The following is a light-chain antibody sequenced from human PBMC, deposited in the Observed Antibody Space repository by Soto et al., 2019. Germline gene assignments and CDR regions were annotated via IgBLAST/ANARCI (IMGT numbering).Light chain of an antibody. V-gene: IGKV3-15*01. CDR3: QQYYNWPPLT. CDR2: GAS. J-gene: IGKJ4*01. CDR1: QSVGGN. Sequence: EIVMTQSPPTLSVSPGEGVTLSCRVSQSVGGNVAWYQQRPGQAPRLLISGASTRASGVPARISGSGYGTEFTLTISSLLAEDIGVYYCQQYYNWPPLTFGGGTKVEIK.